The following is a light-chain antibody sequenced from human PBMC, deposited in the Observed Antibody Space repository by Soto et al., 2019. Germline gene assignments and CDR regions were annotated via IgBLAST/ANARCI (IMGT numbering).Light chain of an antibody. J-gene: IGKJ4*01. CDR1: QYIRFL. CDR2: GAS. CDR3: QQSHSFPRT. V-gene: IGKV1D-12*01. Sequence: DIQMTQSPAFVSAAIGDRVTINCRASQYIRFLLAWYQQKPGKAPRSLIRGASSLQTGVPSRFSGSGSGTDFTLTITSLQPEDFATYYCQQSHSFPRTFGRGTKVDI.